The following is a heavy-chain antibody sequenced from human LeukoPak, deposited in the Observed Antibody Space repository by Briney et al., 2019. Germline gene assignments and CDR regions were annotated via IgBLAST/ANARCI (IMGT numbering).Heavy chain of an antibody. V-gene: IGHV1-69*05. D-gene: IGHD2-2*01. CDR2: IIPIFGTA. CDR1: GGTFSSYA. Sequence: SVKVSCKASGGTFSSYAISWVRQAPGQGLEWMGGIIPIFGTANYAQKFQGRVTITTDESTSTAYMELSSLRSEDTAVYYCARGVLPSVVPAAIPYYFYYMDVWGKGTTVTVSS. CDR3: ARGVLPSVVPAAIPYYFYYMDV. J-gene: IGHJ6*03.